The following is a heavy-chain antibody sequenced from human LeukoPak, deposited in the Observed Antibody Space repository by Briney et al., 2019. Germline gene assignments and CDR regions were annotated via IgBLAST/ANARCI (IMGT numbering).Heavy chain of an antibody. D-gene: IGHD5-24*01. CDR2: INHSGST. V-gene: IGHV4-34*01. Sequence: SETLSLTCAVYGGSFSGYYWSWIRQPPGKGLEWIGEINHSGSTNYNPSLKSRVTISVDTSKNQFSLSLNSVTAADTAVYYCATGRGDYNWYLQHWGQGTLVTVSS. CDR3: ATGRGDYNWYLQH. J-gene: IGHJ1*01. CDR1: GGSFSGYY.